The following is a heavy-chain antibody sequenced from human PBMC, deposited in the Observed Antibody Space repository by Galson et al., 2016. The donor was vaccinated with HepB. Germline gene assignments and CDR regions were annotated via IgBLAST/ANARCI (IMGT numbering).Heavy chain of an antibody. CDR1: GDGVSSNSAA. Sequence: CAISGDGVSSNSAAWNWIRQSPSRGLEWLGRTYYRSNWINEYAVSVKGRITIKSDTSKNQFSLQLNSVTPEDTAVYYCARGAYSSQRFDFWGQGTLVTVSS. V-gene: IGHV6-1*01. D-gene: IGHD5-18*01. J-gene: IGHJ4*02. CDR3: ARGAYSSQRFDF. CDR2: TYYRSNWIN.